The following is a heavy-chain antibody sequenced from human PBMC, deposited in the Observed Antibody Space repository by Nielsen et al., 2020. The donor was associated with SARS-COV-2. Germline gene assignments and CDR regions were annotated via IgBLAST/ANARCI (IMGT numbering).Heavy chain of an antibody. J-gene: IGHJ4*02. CDR3: ARDIAEQFDY. Sequence: GESLKISCTASGFTFGDYAMSWVRQAPGKGLEWVGFIRSKAYGGTTEYAASVKGRFTISRDDSKSIAYLQMNSLKTEDTAVYYCARDIAEQFDYWGQGTLVTVSS. D-gene: IGHD6-13*01. V-gene: IGHV3-49*04. CDR1: GFTFGDYA. CDR2: IRSKAYGGTT.